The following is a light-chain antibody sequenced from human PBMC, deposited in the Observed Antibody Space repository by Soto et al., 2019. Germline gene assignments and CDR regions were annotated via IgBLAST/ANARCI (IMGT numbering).Light chain of an antibody. CDR3: QQYGSSPWT. CDR1: QSVSSSY. CDR2: GAS. V-gene: IGKV3-20*01. Sequence: IVLKQSPGTLSLSPGEKATLSRRGRQSVSSSYLAWYQQKPGQAPRLLIYGASSRATGIPDRFSGSGSGTDFTLTISRLEPEDFAVYYCQQYGSSPWTFGQGTKV. J-gene: IGKJ1*01.